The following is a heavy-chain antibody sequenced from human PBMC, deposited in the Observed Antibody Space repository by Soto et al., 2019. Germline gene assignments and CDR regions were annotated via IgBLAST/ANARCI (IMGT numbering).Heavy chain of an antibody. Sequence: PWKSLKISCKVSDYSFTIYGIGWVRQMPGKGLEWMGIIYPGDSDTRYSPSFQGQVTISADKSISTAYLQWSSLKASDTAMYYCXRHGGAGTHLPNYGMDVWGQGTTVTVSS. D-gene: IGHD6-13*01. CDR1: DYSFTIYG. V-gene: IGHV5-51*01. CDR3: XRHGGAGTHLPNYGMDV. J-gene: IGHJ6*01. CDR2: IYPGDSDT.